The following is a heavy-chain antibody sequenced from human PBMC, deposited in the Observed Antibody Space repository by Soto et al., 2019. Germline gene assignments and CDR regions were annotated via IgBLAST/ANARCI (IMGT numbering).Heavy chain of an antibody. CDR2: FDPEDGET. Sequence: ASVKVSCKVSGYTLTELSMHWVRQAPGKGLEWKGGFDPEDGETIYAQKFQGRVTMTEDTSTDTANMELSSLRSEDTAVYYCATDLKQWSPTKYYYYYGMDVWGQGTTVTVSS. D-gene: IGHD2-15*01. J-gene: IGHJ6*02. CDR1: GYTLTELS. V-gene: IGHV1-24*01. CDR3: ATDLKQWSPTKYYYYYGMDV.